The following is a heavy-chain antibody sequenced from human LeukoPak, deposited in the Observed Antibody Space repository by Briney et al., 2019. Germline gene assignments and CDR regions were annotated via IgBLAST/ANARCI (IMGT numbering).Heavy chain of an antibody. Sequence: PGGSLRLSCAASGFTFSSYWMHWVRQAPGKGLVWVSRINTDGSSTTYADSVKGRFTISRDNAKNTLYLQMSSLRAEGTAVYYCARVEGRNNGYEAWGQGTLVTVSS. CDR3: ARVEGRNNGYEA. D-gene: IGHD5-12*01. V-gene: IGHV3-74*01. CDR1: GFTFSSYW. CDR2: INTDGSST. J-gene: IGHJ5*02.